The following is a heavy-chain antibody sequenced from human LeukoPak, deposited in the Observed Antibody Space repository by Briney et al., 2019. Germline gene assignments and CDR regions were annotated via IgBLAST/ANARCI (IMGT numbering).Heavy chain of an antibody. CDR2: ISGSGGST. D-gene: IGHD6-19*01. CDR3: AKVPYSSGWALDY. CDR1: GFTFSSYA. Sequence: PGGSLRLSCAASGFTFSSYAMSWVRQAPGKGLEWVSAISGSGGSTYYADSVKGRFTISRDNSKNTLYQQMNSLRAEDTAVYYCAKVPYSSGWALDYWGQGTLVTVSS. V-gene: IGHV3-23*01. J-gene: IGHJ4*02.